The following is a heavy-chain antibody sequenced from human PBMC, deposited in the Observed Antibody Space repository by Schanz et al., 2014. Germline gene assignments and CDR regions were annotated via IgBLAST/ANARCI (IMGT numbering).Heavy chain of an antibody. Sequence: DVQLLESGGGLVQPGGSLRLSCAASGFTFTNYAMSWVRQAPGKGLEWVSLISDSGDTAYYADSVKGRFTISRDNFKGALSLQMSSLRAADTAMYYCAKSLESCPGGRCSRGYFDDWGQGTLVTVSS. D-gene: IGHD2-8*02. CDR1: GFTFTNYA. CDR2: ISDSGDTA. V-gene: IGHV3-23*01. J-gene: IGHJ4*02. CDR3: AKSLESCPGGRCSRGYFDD.